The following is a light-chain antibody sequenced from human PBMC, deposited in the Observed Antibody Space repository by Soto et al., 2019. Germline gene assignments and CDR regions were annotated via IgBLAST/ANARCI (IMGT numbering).Light chain of an antibody. Sequence: DVQMTQSPSSLSASVGDRVTITCRASQSISSYLNWYQQKPGKAPKLLIYAASTLHSEVPSRFSGSGSGTEFTLTISSLQPEDFATYYCQQLYTYPLTFGGGTKVDIK. CDR3: QQLYTYPLT. CDR2: AAS. CDR1: QSISSY. V-gene: IGKV1-9*01. J-gene: IGKJ4*02.